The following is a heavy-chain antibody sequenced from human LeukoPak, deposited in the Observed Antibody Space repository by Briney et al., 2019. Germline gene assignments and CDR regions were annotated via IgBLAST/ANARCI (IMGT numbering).Heavy chain of an antibody. V-gene: IGHV3-23*01. CDR1: GFTFSSYA. J-gene: IGHJ6*03. D-gene: IGHD3-16*02. CDR2: ISGSGGST. CDR3: ARVSDYYYYMDV. Sequence: PGGSLRLSCAASGFTFSSYAMSWVRQAPGKGLDWVSAISGSGGSTYYADSVKGRFTISRDNSKNTLYLQMNSLRAEDTAVYYCARVSDYYYYMDVWGKGTTVTISS.